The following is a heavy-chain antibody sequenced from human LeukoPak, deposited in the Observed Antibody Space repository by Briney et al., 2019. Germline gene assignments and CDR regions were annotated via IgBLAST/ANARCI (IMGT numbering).Heavy chain of an antibody. CDR1: SASISSHY. D-gene: IGHD5-24*01. CDR2: IYHTGST. Sequence: SETLSLTCTVSSASISSHYWSWIRQPPGKGLEWIGYIYHTGSTNYNPSLKSRVTISVDTSKNQFSLRVNSVTAADTAVYYCARGPNYPSPSPFDYWGQGTLVTVSS. J-gene: IGHJ4*02. V-gene: IGHV4-59*11. CDR3: ARGPNYPSPSPFDY.